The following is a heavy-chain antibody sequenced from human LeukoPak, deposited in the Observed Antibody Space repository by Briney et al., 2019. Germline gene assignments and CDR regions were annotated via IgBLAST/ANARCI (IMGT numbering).Heavy chain of an antibody. D-gene: IGHD3-3*01. V-gene: IGHV3-30*18. CDR1: GFTFSSYG. CDR2: ISYDGSNK. J-gene: IGHJ4*02. CDR3: AKEVKNREHYDFWSGYYTGYYFDY. Sequence: GGSLRLSCAAPGFTFSSYGMHWVRQAPGKGLEWVAVISYDGSNKYYADSVKGRFTISRDNSKNTLYLQMNSLRAEDTAVYYCAKEVKNREHYDFWSGYYTGYYFDYWGQGTLVTVSS.